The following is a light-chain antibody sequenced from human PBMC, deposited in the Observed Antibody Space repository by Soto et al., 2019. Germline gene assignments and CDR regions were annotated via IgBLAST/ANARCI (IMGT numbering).Light chain of an antibody. V-gene: IGKV3-15*01. CDR3: QQYNNWPLT. CDR2: GAS. CDR1: QRVSSK. Sequence: IVMTQSPATLSVSPGERATLSCRASQRVSSKLAWYQQKPGQAPRLLIYGASTRATGIPARFSGSGSGTEFTLTISSLQSEDFAIYYCQQYNNWPLTFGGGNKVEIK. J-gene: IGKJ4*01.